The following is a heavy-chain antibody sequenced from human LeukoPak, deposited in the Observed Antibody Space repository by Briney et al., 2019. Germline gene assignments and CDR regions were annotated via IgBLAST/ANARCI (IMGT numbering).Heavy chain of an antibody. D-gene: IGHD4-17*01. J-gene: IGHJ3*02. CDR3: TKNTGDFDI. V-gene: IGHV3-15*07. CDR1: SLIFSHAW. Sequence: GGSLRLSCVFPSLIFSHAWMNWVRQAPGKGLEWVGRVKSVAEGGASEYGTPVKGRFTISRDDSKKTVYLQMHNLSTEDTALYYCTKNTGDFDIWGQGTMV. CDR2: VKSVAEGGAS.